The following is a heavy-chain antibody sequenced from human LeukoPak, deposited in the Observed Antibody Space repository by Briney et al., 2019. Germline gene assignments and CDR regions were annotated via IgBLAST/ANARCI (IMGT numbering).Heavy chain of an antibody. V-gene: IGHV3-21*04. D-gene: IGHD3-9*01. CDR1: GFTFSSYS. Sequence: GGSLRLSCAASGFTFSSYSMNWVRQAPGKGLEWVSSISSSSSYIYYADSVKGRFTISRDNAKNSLYLQMNSLRAEDTALYYCAKSLTGYYLDAFDIWGQGTMVTVSS. J-gene: IGHJ3*02. CDR3: AKSLTGYYLDAFDI. CDR2: ISSSSSYI.